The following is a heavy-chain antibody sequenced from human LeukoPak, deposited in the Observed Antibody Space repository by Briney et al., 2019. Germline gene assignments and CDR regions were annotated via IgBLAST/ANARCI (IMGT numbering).Heavy chain of an antibody. CDR3: AWTRDGYLRY. CDR1: GGASSGYY. V-gene: IGHV4-34*01. CDR2: IDHQGST. Sequence: SETLSLTCAVYGGASSGYYGTWMRQAPGKGLEWFGEIDHQGSTNYNPSLKSRVTISVDTSKSQFSLRLSSVTAADTAVYYCAWTRDGYLRYWGQGTLVSVSS. D-gene: IGHD5-24*01. J-gene: IGHJ4*02.